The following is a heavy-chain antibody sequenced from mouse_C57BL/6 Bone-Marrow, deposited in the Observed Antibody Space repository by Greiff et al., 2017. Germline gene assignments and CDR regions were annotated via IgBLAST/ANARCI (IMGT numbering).Heavy chain of an antibody. J-gene: IGHJ1*03. Sequence: QVTLKECGPGILQSSQTLSLTCSFSGFSLSTSGMGVSWIRQPSGKGLEWLAHIYWDDDKRYNPSLKSRLTISKDTSRNQVFLKLTSVDTADTATYYCARRARDYGIYFDVWGTGTTVTVSS. V-gene: IGHV8-12*01. D-gene: IGHD1-1*01. CDR2: IYWDDDK. CDR3: ARRARDYGIYFDV. CDR1: GFSLSTSGMG.